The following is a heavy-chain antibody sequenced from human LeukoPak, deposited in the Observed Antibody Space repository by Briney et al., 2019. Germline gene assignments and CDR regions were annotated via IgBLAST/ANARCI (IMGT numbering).Heavy chain of an antibody. V-gene: IGHV4-4*09. Sequence: SETLSLTCTVSGGSISSYYWSWIRQPPGKGLEWIGYIYTSGSTNYNPSLKSRVTISVDTSKNQFSLKLSSVTAADTAVYYCARHDSPWYYFDYWGQGTLVTVSS. CDR3: ARHDSPWYYFDY. J-gene: IGHJ4*02. CDR1: GGSISSYY. CDR2: IYTSGST. D-gene: IGHD3-22*01.